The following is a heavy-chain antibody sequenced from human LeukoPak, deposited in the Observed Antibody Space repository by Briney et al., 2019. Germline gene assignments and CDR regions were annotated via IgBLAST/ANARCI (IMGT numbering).Heavy chain of an antibody. CDR3: AKVSGRIQIWPQPFGDGMDV. CDR2: ISGSGGTT. D-gene: IGHD5-18*01. J-gene: IGHJ6*02. V-gene: IGHV3-23*01. Sequence: GSLRLSCAASRFTFSSYVMSWVRQAPGKGLECVSAISGSGGTTYYADSLKGRFTISRDNSKNTLYLQMTSLRVGDTAVYYCAKVSGRIQIWPQPFGDGMDVWGQGTTVTVSS. CDR1: RFTFSSYV.